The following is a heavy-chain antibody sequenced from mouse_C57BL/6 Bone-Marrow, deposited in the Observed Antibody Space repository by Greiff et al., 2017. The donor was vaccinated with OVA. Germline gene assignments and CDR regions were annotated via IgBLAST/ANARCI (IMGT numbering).Heavy chain of an antibody. Sequence: VQLQQSGAELARPGASVKMSCKASGYTFTSYTMHWVKQRPGQGLEWIGYINPSSGYTKYNQKFKDKATLTADKSSSTAYMQLSSLTSEDYAVYYCARTHYYAMDYWGQGTSVTVSS. CDR2: INPSSGYT. J-gene: IGHJ4*01. V-gene: IGHV1-4*01. CDR1: GYTFTSYT. CDR3: ARTHYYAMDY.